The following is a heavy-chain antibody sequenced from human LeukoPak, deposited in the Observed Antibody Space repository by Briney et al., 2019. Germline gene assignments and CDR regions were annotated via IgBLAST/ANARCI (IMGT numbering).Heavy chain of an antibody. CDR1: GGSISNYF. D-gene: IGHD6-13*01. CDR3: ARNLIPEQLVLNF. Sequence: SETLSLTCTVSGGSISNYFWTWIRQPPGKGLEWIGYVYYSGNTNYNPSLRSRVTISIDTSKNQFSLNLRSVTPEDTAVYYCARNLIPEQLVLNFWGQGTLVTVSS. CDR2: VYYSGNT. J-gene: IGHJ4*02. V-gene: IGHV4-59*01.